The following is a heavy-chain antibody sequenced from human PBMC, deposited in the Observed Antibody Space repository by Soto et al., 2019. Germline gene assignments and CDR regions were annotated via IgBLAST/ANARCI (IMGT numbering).Heavy chain of an antibody. J-gene: IGHJ4*02. Sequence: QVQLVQSGAEVKKSGSSVRVSCKASGGTFNSYTLSWVRQAPGQRLEWMGRIIPMLSMSTYAQKFQGRVSIMADKSPNAVYLDLSSLRSDDTAIYYCATAYGSGSRPFGYWGQGTLVTVSS. CDR2: IIPMLSMS. V-gene: IGHV1-69*02. CDR3: ATAYGSGSRPFGY. CDR1: GGTFNSYT. D-gene: IGHD3-10*01.